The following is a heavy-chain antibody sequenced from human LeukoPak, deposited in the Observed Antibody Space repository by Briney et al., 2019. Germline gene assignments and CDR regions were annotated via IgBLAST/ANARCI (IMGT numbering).Heavy chain of an antibody. V-gene: IGHV4-59*01. CDR1: GGSISSYY. D-gene: IGHD6-19*01. Sequence: SETLSLTCTVSGGSISSYYWSWIRQPPGKGLEWIGYIYYSGSTNYNPSLKSRVTISVDTSKNQFSLKLSSVTAADTAVYYCARGGIAVAGTTGYYFDYWSQGTLVTVSS. CDR2: IYYSGST. J-gene: IGHJ4*02. CDR3: ARGGIAVAGTTGYYFDY.